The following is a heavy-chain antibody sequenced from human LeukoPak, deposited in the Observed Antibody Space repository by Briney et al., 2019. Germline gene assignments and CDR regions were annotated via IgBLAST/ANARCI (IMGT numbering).Heavy chain of an antibody. V-gene: IGHV4-34*01. D-gene: IGHD6-19*01. CDR1: GGSFSGYY. CDR2: INHSGST. J-gene: IGHJ4*02. CDR3: TRGYSSGWYDY. Sequence: PSETLSLTCAVYGGSFSGYYWSWIRQPPGKGLEWIGEINHSGSTNYNPSLKSRVTISVDTSKNQFSLMLRSVTAADAAVYYCTRGYSSGWYDYWGQGTLVTVSS.